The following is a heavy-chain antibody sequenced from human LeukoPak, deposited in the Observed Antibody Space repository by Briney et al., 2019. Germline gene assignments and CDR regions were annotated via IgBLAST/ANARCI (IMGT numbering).Heavy chain of an antibody. Sequence: PSETLSLTCTVSGYSTSSSYWSWTRHPAGKGLEWVGRFYTSGSANYNPSLKSRVSMSVDTSKNQLSLKLTSVTAADTAVYYCARETEMAILDYWGQGTLVTVSS. V-gene: IGHV4-4*07. CDR2: FYTSGSA. J-gene: IGHJ4*02. CDR1: GYSTSSSY. CDR3: ARETEMAILDY. D-gene: IGHD5-24*01.